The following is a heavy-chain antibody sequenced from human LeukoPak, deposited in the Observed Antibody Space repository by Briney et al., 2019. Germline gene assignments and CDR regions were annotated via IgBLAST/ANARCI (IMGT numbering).Heavy chain of an antibody. D-gene: IGHD6-19*01. CDR2: IFSRGST. CDR1: VGSINGYF. J-gene: IGHJ4*02. CDR3: AREGGVAGTAPRGYYFDY. Sequence: AEPLSLTCCACVGSINGYFWSWIRQPPEKGLPWIVYIFSRGSTNYDPSVKSRVTISVDTSKNQFSLKLSSVTAADTSVYYWAREGGVAGTAPRGYYFDYWGEGTLVTVSS. V-gene: IGHV4-4*08.